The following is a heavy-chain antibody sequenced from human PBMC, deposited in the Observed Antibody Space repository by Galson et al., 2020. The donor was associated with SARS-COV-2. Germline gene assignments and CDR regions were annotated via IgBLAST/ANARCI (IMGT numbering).Heavy chain of an antibody. Sequence: GGSLRLSCAASGFTFSNYAMVWVRQVPGTGLAWVAIIWSDGSKKFYADSVNGRFTISRDNFQNIVYLQMNSLRVEDTAIYYCARDKLTGNSNPRLSHGMDVWGQGTTVTVSS. CDR2: IWSDGSKK. D-gene: IGHD3-9*01. CDR1: GFTFSNYA. J-gene: IGHJ6*02. CDR3: ARDKLTGNSNPRLSHGMDV. V-gene: IGHV3-33*01.